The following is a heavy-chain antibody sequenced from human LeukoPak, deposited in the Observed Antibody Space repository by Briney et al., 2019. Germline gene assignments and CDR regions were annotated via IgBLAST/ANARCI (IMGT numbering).Heavy chain of an antibody. D-gene: IGHD3-10*01. Sequence: GGSLRLSCAASGFTFSRYWMGWVRQAPGKGLEGVANIKNDGSEEYYVDSVKGRFTISRDNARNSLFLQMNSLTVEDTAVYYCARAIRGSAVDTGDGWGQGTLVTVSS. V-gene: IGHV3-7*01. CDR3: ARAIRGSAVDTGDG. J-gene: IGHJ4*02. CDR2: IKNDGSEE. CDR1: GFTFSRYW.